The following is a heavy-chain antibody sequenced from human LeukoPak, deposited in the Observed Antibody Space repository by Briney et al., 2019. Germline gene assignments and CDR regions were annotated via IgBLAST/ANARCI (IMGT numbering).Heavy chain of an antibody. CDR2: INHSGRT. CDR3: ARGFSTPSLDYDSSVVDY. J-gene: IGHJ4*02. V-gene: IGHV4-34*01. CDR1: GGSFSGYY. Sequence: SETLPLTCAVYGGSFSGYYGSWIRQPPGKGLEWIGEINHSGRTNYNPSLKSRVSISVDTSKNQFSLKLSSVAAAAADVYYCARGFSTPSLDYDSSVVDYWGQGTMVTVSS. D-gene: IGHD3-22*01.